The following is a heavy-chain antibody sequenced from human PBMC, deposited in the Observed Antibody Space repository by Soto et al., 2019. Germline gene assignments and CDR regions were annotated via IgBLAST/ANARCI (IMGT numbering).Heavy chain of an antibody. J-gene: IGHJ6*03. Sequence: PGESLKISCKGSGYNFGSKWIGWVRQMPGKGLEWMGIIYPGDSDTRYSPAFQGQVTISADKSINTAYLQWSSLKASDTAMYYCARQAGTITNSSHYSFDVWAKGTTVTVSS. D-gene: IGHD1-7*01. CDR2: IYPGDSDT. CDR1: GYNFGSKW. V-gene: IGHV5-51*01. CDR3: ARQAGTITNSSHYSFDV.